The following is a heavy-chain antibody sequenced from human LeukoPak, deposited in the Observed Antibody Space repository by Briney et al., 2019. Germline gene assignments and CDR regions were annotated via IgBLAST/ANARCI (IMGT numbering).Heavy chain of an antibody. D-gene: IGHD3-10*01. J-gene: IGHJ4*02. CDR3: ARDSGDRTVDY. CDR1: GFTFSSYW. Sequence: GGSLRLSCAASGFTFSSYWMSWVRQDPGKGLEWVANIKTDGSEKYYVDSVKGRFTISRDNAKNPLYLQMNSLRAEDTAVYYCARDSGDRTVDYWGQGTLVTVSS. V-gene: IGHV3-7*01. CDR2: IKTDGSEK.